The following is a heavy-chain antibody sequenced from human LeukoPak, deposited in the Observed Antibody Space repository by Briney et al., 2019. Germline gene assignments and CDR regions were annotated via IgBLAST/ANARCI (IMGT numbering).Heavy chain of an antibody. D-gene: IGHD2-8*01. CDR1: GYTFTSYG. Sequence: ASVKVSCKASGYTFTSYGISWVRRAPGQGLEWMGRINPNSGDTNFAQTFQGRVTMTRDTSITTAYMELSSLTSDDTAVYFCARSAGHCNNGVCFTDYYMDVWGKGTTVTVSS. CDR2: INPNSGDT. CDR3: ARSAGHCNNGVCFTDYYMDV. J-gene: IGHJ6*03. V-gene: IGHV1-2*06.